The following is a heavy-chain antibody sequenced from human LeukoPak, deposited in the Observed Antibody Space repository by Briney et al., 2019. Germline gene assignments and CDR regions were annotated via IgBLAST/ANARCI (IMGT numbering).Heavy chain of an antibody. CDR1: GASISSSSYY. D-gene: IGHD6-13*01. Sequence: SETLSLTCTVSGASISSSSYYWGWIRQPPGKGLEWIGSIYYSGSTYYNPSLKSRVTISVDTSKNQFSLKLSSVTAADTAVYYCARESFPRVSAAAGQGIDYWGQGTLVTVSS. V-gene: IGHV4-39*07. CDR3: ARESFPRVSAAAGQGIDY. CDR2: IYYSGST. J-gene: IGHJ4*02.